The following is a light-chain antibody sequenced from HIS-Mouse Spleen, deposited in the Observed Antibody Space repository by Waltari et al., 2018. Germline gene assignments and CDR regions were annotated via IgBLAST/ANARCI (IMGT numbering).Light chain of an antibody. J-gene: IGKJ2*01. Sequence: IPMAPSPSTLSASVGDRVTITCRASQSISRWLAWLQQKPGKAPKLHIYKESRLESGVPSRFRRSGAGAEFTLSIGSLQAYDFATYYCQQYNSYSPKYTFGQGTKLEIK. CDR1: QSISRW. V-gene: IGKV1-5*03. CDR2: KES. CDR3: QQYNSYSPKYT.